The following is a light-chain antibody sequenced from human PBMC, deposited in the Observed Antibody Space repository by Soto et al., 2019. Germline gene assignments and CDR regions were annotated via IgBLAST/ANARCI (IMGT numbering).Light chain of an antibody. CDR2: RND. J-gene: IGLJ1*01. Sequence: QSVLTQPPSASGTPGQRVSISCSGSSSNIGRNYVYWYQKVPGMAPKLLVFRNDQRPYGVPDRFSGAKSGTSASLAISGLQSEDEANYYCATWDDGLSAYVFGTGTKLTVL. CDR3: ATWDDGLSAYV. V-gene: IGLV1-47*01. CDR1: SSNIGRNY.